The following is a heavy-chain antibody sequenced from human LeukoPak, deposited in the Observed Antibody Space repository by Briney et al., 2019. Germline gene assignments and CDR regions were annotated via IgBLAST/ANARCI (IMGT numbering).Heavy chain of an antibody. Sequence: ASVKVSCKASGYTFTSSYMHWVRQAPGQGLEWMGIINPSGGSTSYAQKFQGRVTMTRDTSTSTVYMELSSLRSEDTAVYYCARDRVEVPAATNYYYYGMDVWGQGTTVSVSS. CDR3: ARDRVEVPAATNYYYYGMDV. CDR2: INPSGGST. D-gene: IGHD2-2*01. J-gene: IGHJ6*02. CDR1: GYTFTSSY. V-gene: IGHV1-46*01.